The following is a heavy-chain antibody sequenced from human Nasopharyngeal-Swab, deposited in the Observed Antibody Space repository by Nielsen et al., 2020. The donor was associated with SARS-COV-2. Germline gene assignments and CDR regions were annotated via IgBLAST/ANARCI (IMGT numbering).Heavy chain of an antibody. D-gene: IGHD7-27*01. Sequence: ASVKVSCKASGYTFTNSHMHWVRQAPGQGLEWMGMINPTGDTTSDAQNFEGRLSVTRDTSTGTVYMELSSLRAEDTAVYYCAREYGTNWQHHFDYWGQGIPVTVSS. J-gene: IGHJ4*02. CDR1: GYTFTNSH. CDR3: AREYGTNWQHHFDY. CDR2: INPTGDTT. V-gene: IGHV1-46*01.